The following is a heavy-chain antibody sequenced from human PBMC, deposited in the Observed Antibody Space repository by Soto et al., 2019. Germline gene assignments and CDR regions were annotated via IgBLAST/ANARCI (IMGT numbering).Heavy chain of an antibody. V-gene: IGHV2-5*02. J-gene: IGHJ6*02. D-gene: IGHD2-21*02. CDR2: IYWDGDR. CDR1: GFSLSTGGMG. Sequence: QITLKESGPTLVKPTQTLTLTCTFSGFSLSTGGMGVGWIRQPPGKALEWLALIYWDGDRRYRPSLMSRLTIAKHTSNNQVVLKMTNMDPVDTATYYCVHSRCGGDCLQSYSSHYYYGMDIWGQGTTVTVSS. CDR3: VHSRCGGDCLQSYSSHYYYGMDI.